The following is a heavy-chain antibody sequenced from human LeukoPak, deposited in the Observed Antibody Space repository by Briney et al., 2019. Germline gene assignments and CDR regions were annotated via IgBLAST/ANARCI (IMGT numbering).Heavy chain of an antibody. CDR1: GFTFSSYA. J-gene: IGHJ4*02. V-gene: IGHV3-30*04. CDR3: ARVDSGIFDY. D-gene: IGHD1-14*01. Sequence: PARSLTLSCAAYGFTFSSYAMHWVRQPPGKGLEWMAVISYDGSNKYYADSVKARFNISRDNSNNTLYLQMNSLRAEDTAVYYGARVDSGIFDYWGQGTLVTVSS. CDR2: ISYDGSNK.